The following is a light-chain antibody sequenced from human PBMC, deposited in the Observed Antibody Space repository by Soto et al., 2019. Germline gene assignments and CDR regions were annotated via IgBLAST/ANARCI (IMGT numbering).Light chain of an antibody. CDR2: DAS. V-gene: IGKV1-33*01. CDR3: QQYDNLPIT. J-gene: IGKJ5*01. Sequence: DLQMTQSPSSLSASVGDRVTITCQASQDISNYLNWYQQKPGKAPKLLIYDASNLETGVPSRFSGSGSGKDFTFTISSLQPEDIATYYCQQYDNLPITFGQGTRLEIK. CDR1: QDISNY.